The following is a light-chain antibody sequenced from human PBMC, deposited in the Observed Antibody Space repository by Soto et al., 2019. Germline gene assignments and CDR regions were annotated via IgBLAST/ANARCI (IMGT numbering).Light chain of an antibody. CDR3: QQYNNWPFT. CDR1: QSVSSN. Sequence: EIVMTQSPATLSVSPGERANHSCRASQSVSSNLAWYQHKPGQAPRVLIYGASTRATGIPARFSGSGSGTEFTLTIRSLQSEDFAVYYCQQYNNWPFTFGPGTKVDIK. J-gene: IGKJ3*01. CDR2: GAS. V-gene: IGKV3-15*01.